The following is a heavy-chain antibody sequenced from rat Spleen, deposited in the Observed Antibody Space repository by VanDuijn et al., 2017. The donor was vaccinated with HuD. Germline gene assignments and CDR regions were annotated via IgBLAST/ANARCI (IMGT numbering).Heavy chain of an antibody. V-gene: IGHV5-19*01. Sequence: EVQLVESGGGLVQPGRSLKLSCAVSGFTFSNYGMHWIRQAPTKGLEWVATISYDGGSTYYPDSVKGRFTISRDNAKSTLYLQMNSLRSEDTATYYCTRGQLDYWGQGVMVTVSS. D-gene: IGHD1-10*01. CDR3: TRGQLDY. J-gene: IGHJ2*01. CDR1: GFTFSNYG. CDR2: ISYDGGST.